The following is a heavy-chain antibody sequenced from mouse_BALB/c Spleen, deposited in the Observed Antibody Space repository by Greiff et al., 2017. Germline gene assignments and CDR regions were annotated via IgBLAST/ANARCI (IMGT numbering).Heavy chain of an antibody. D-gene: IGHD2-1*01. V-gene: IGHV2-9*02. Sequence: VKLMESGPGLVAPSQSLSITCTVSGFSLTSYGVHWVRQPPGKGLEWLGVIWAGGSTNYNSALMSRLSISKDNSKSQVFLKMNSLQTDDTAMYYCARAARYGNYDWYFDVWGAGTTVTVSS. CDR2: IWAGGST. CDR3: ARAARYGNYDWYFDV. J-gene: IGHJ1*01. CDR1: GFSLTSYG.